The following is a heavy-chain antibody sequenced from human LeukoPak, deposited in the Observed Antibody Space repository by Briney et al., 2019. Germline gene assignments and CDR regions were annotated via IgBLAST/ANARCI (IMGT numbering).Heavy chain of an antibody. Sequence: PSETLSLTCTVSGYSIRVGYSWGWIRQPPGKGLEWIGSIYYSGSTYYNPSLKGRVTISVDTSKNQFSLKLSSVTAADTAVYYCASLRVGSSFGYQFYMDVWGKGTTVTVSS. CDR1: GYSIRVGYS. CDR3: ASLRVGSSFGYQFYMDV. V-gene: IGHV4-38-2*02. D-gene: IGHD6-13*01. J-gene: IGHJ6*03. CDR2: IYYSGST.